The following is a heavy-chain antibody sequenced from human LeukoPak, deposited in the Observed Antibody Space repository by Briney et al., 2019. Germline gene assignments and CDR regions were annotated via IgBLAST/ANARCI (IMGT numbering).Heavy chain of an antibody. V-gene: IGHV3-21*01. CDR2: ISSSSSYI. J-gene: IGHJ4*02. D-gene: IGHD2-15*01. Sequence: PGGALKLSCSASGFPLSSYSMKWVRPAPGKGLEGVSSISSSSSYIYYADSVKGRFTISRDNAKNSLYLQMNSLRAEDTAVYYCARDLLMYSSGGKGYWGQGTLVTVSS. CDR3: ARDLLMYSSGGKGY. CDR1: GFPLSSYS.